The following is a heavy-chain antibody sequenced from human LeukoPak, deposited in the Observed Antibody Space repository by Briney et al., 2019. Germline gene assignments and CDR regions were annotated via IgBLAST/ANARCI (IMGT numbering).Heavy chain of an antibody. CDR2: VNYRGSP. D-gene: IGHD3-16*01. CDR3: SRSGLTGMREYERADYYYYGMDL. J-gene: IGHJ6*02. V-gene: IGHV4-34*01. Sequence: SETLFLTCDVPGGSFSGYLWSWIRQSPGKGLEWIGEVNYRGSPNYNPSLESRVTISVDTSKNQLSLKLTSVTAADTALYYCSRSGLTGMREYERADYYYYGMDLWGQGTAVTVPS. CDR1: GGSFSGYL.